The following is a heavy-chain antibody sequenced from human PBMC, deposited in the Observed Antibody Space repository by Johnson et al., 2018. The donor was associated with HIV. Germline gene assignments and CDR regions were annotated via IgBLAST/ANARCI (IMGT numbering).Heavy chain of an antibody. CDR2: IQSDGSNK. V-gene: IGHV3-30*02. J-gene: IGHJ3*02. CDR3: AKGRLVGATTYDAFDI. D-gene: IGHD1-26*01. Sequence: QMLLVESGGGVVQPGGSLTLSCAASGFTFSNYGMHWVRQAPGKGLEWVAFIQSDGSNKYYADSVKGRFTISRDNSKNTLYLQMNSLRAEDTAVYYCAKGRLVGATTYDAFDIWGQGTMVTVSS. CDR1: GFTFSNYG.